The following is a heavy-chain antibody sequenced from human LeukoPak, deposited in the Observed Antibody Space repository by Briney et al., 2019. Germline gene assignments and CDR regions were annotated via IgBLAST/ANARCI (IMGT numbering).Heavy chain of an antibody. CDR3: ARAQYSSMSYYYYYMDV. CDR2: IYHSGST. D-gene: IGHD6-6*01. V-gene: IGHV4-59*11. CDR1: GGSISSHY. Sequence: SETLSLTCTVSGGSISSHYWSWIRQPPGKGLEWIGYIYHSGSTNYNPSLKSRVTISVDTSKNQFSLKLSSVTAADAAVYYCARAQYSSMSYYYYYMDVWGKGTTVTVSS. J-gene: IGHJ6*03.